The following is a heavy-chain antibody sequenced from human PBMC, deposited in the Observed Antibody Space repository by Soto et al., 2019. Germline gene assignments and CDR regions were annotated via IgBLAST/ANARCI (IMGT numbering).Heavy chain of an antibody. CDR1: GFTFSSYA. J-gene: IGHJ4*02. Sequence: GGSLRLSCAASGFTFSSYAMSWVRQAPGKGLEWVSAISGSGGSTYYADSVKGRFTISRDNSKNTLYLQMNSLRAEDTAVYYCAKALYYDFWSGYYIKRFDYWGQGTLVTVSS. D-gene: IGHD3-3*01. CDR2: ISGSGGST. CDR3: AKALYYDFWSGYYIKRFDY. V-gene: IGHV3-23*01.